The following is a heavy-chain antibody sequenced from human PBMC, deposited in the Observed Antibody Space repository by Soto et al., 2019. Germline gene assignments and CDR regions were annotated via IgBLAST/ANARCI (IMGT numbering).Heavy chain of an antibody. CDR1: GGSISSGDYY. Sequence: QVQLQESGPGLVKPSQTLSLTCTVSGGSISSGDYYWSWIRQPPGKGLEWIGYIYYSGSTYYNQFLQSRVTISVDTSQNQYSLTLSSVTAEDTAVYYGARGTDSKILVAQLYFGYWGQGARDTVSS. J-gene: IGHJ4*02. D-gene: IGHD1-1*01. CDR3: ARGTDSKILVAQLYFGY. CDR2: IYYSGST. V-gene: IGHV4-30-4*01.